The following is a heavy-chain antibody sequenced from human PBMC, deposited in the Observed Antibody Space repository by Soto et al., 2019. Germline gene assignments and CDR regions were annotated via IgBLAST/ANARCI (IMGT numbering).Heavy chain of an antibody. Sequence: QVQLVQSGAEVKKPGSSVKVSCKASGGTFSSYAISWVRQAPGQGLEWMGGIIPIFGTANYAQKFQGRVTITADESTSTAYMEMSSLRAEDTAVYYCARGITMIVVAHLPLGWFDPWGQGTLVTVSS. CDR3: ARGITMIVVAHLPLGWFDP. CDR2: IIPIFGTA. CDR1: GGTFSSYA. D-gene: IGHD3-22*01. V-gene: IGHV1-69*01. J-gene: IGHJ5*02.